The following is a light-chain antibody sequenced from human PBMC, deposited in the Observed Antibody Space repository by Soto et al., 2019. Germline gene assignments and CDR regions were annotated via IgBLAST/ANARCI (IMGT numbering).Light chain of an antibody. V-gene: IGKV3-15*01. Sequence: EKVMTQSPATLSMSPGERATLSCRASQSVSSYLAWYPQKPGQAPRLLIYGASTRATGIPARFSGSGSGTEFTLTISSLQSEDFAVYYCQQYHNWPSWTFGQGTKVEIK. CDR1: QSVSSY. CDR2: GAS. CDR3: QQYHNWPSWT. J-gene: IGKJ1*01.